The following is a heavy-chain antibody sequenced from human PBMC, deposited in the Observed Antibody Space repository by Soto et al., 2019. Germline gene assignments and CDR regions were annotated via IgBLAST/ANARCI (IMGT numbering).Heavy chain of an antibody. V-gene: IGHV1-18*04. J-gene: IGHJ4*02. CDR2: ISAYNGNT. CDR3: ARDPSLSPYYYDSSGYRSDY. D-gene: IGHD3-22*01. Sequence: QVQLVQSGAEVKKPGASVKVSCKASGYTFTSYGISWVRQAPGQGLGWMGWISAYNGNTNYAQKLQGRVTMTTDTSTITAYREPRSLRSDDTAVYYCARDPSLSPYYYDSSGYRSDYGGQGTLVTVSS. CDR1: GYTFTSYG.